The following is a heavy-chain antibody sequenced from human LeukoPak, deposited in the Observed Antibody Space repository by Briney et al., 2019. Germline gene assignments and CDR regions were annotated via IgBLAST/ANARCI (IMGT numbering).Heavy chain of an antibody. V-gene: IGHV4-34*01. CDR2: INHSGST. J-gene: IGHJ5*02. Sequence: SETLSLTCAVYGGSFSDYSWSWLRQTPEKGLEWIGEINHSGSTNYNPSLKSRVIMSVDTSKNQFSVKLRSVTAADTAVYYCARHGVVTWFDPWGQGTLVTVSS. CDR1: GGSFSDYS. D-gene: IGHD3-16*01. CDR3: ARHGVVTWFDP.